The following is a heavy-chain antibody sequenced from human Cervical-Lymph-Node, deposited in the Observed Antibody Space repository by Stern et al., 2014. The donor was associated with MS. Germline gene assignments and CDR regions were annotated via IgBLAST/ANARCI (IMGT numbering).Heavy chain of an antibody. Sequence: SGPALVKPTQTLTLTCTFSGFSLSTSGMCVSWIRQPPGQAPEWLALTAWDDDKCYSKSLKTRLTVPKDTSKNHVVLTMTNMDPVDTATYSCVRMMGRSGYYGSYYYHGMDVWGQGTTVTVSS. V-gene: IGHV2-70*01. CDR1: GFSLSTSGMC. D-gene: IGHD3-3*01. J-gene: IGHJ6*02. CDR2: TAWDDDK. CDR3: VRMMGRSGYYGSYYYHGMDV.